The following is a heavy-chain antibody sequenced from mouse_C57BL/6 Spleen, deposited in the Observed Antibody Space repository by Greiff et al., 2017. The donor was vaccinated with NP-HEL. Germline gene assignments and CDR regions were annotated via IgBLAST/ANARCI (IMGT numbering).Heavy chain of an antibody. D-gene: IGHD2-3*01. CDR3: ARPQTRDVYYYAMDY. CDR1: GFTFSDYY. V-gene: IGHV5-12*01. Sequence: EVKLVESGGGLVQPGGSLKLSCAASGFTFSDYYMYWVRQTPEKRLEWVAYISNGGGSTYYPDTVKGRFTISRDNAKNTLYLQMSRLKSEDTAMYYCARPQTRDVYYYAMDYWGQGTSVTVSS. J-gene: IGHJ4*01. CDR2: ISNGGGST.